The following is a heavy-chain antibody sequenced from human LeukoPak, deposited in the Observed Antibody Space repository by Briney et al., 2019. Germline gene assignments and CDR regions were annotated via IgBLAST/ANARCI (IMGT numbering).Heavy chain of an antibody. V-gene: IGHV4-4*07. J-gene: IGHJ6*03. Sequence: PSETLSLTCTVSGGSISSYYWSWIRQPAGKGLEWIGRIYTSGSTNYNPSLKSRVTMSVDTSKNQFSLKLSSVTAADTAVYYCARGLVLGPRYYYYYYMDVWGKGTTVTVSS. CDR2: IYTSGST. D-gene: IGHD6-6*01. CDR3: ARGLVLGPRYYYYYYMDV. CDR1: GGSISSYY.